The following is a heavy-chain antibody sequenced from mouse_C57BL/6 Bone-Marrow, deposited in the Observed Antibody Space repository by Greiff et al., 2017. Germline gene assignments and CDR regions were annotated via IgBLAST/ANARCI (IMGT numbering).Heavy chain of an antibody. V-gene: IGHV1-59*01. CDR1: GYTFTSYW. CDR3: ARWGDY. J-gene: IGHJ2*01. Sequence: VQLLQPGAELVRPGTSVKLSCKASGYTFTSYWMHWVKQRPGQGLEWIGVIDPSDSYTNYNQKFKGKATLTVDTSSSTAYMQLSSLTSEDSAVYYCARWGDYWGQGTTLTVSS. CDR2: IDPSDSYT.